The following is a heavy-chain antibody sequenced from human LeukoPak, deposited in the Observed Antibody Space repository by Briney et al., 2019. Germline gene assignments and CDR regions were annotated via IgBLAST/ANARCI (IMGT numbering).Heavy chain of an antibody. D-gene: IGHD4-23*01. CDR1: GGSISSYY. CDR2: IYYRGST. J-gene: IGHJ4*02. Sequence: SETLSLTCTVSGGSISSYYGSWIRQPPGKGLEWIGYIYYRGSTNYNPSLKSRVTISVDTSKNQFSLKLSSVTAADTAVYYCARGPSDGYGGNSDYWGQGTLVTVSS. CDR3: ARGPSDGYGGNSDY. V-gene: IGHV4-59*01.